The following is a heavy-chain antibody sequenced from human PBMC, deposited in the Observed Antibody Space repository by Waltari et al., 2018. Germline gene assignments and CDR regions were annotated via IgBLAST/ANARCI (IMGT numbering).Heavy chain of an antibody. CDR3: AIMVRGIMGGVDY. V-gene: IGHV4-61*02. CDR1: GGSLNRCDYY. J-gene: IGHJ4*02. D-gene: IGHD3-10*01. CDR2: VYRSGVT. Sequence: QVQLQESGPGLVKPSQTLSLTCTGPGGSLNRCDYYWNWIRQPAGQGLEGIGGVYRSGVTNYNPSLKSRVSISLDTSKNQFSLRLNSVTAADTAVYYCAIMVRGIMGGVDYWGQGTLVIVSS.